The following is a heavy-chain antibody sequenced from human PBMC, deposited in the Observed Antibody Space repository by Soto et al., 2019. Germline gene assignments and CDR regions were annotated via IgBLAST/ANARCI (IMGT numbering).Heavy chain of an antibody. CDR1: GYTFTSYY. D-gene: IGHD3-22*01. Sequence: GASVKVSCKASGYTFTSYYMHRVRQAPGQGLEWMGIINPSGGSTSYAQKFQGRVTMTRDTSTSTVYMELSSLRSEDTAVYYCARDLEGYYDSSGYFGPWGQGTLVTVSS. CDR3: ARDLEGYYDSSGYFGP. V-gene: IGHV1-46*01. J-gene: IGHJ5*02. CDR2: INPSGGST.